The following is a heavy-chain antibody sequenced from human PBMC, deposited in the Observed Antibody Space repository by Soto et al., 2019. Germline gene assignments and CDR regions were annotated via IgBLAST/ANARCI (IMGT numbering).Heavy chain of an antibody. CDR1: GGSISSSSYY. J-gene: IGHJ5*02. CDR2: IYYSWST. D-gene: IGHD6-19*01. CDR3: ARGGGAVAGTFDP. Sequence: QLQLQESGPGLVKPSETLSLTCTVSGGSISSSSYYWGWIRQPPGKGLEWIGSIYYSWSTYYNPSLKSRVNISVDTSKNQFPPRLSSVTAADTAVHYCARGGGAVAGTFDPWGQGTLVTVSS. V-gene: IGHV4-39*01.